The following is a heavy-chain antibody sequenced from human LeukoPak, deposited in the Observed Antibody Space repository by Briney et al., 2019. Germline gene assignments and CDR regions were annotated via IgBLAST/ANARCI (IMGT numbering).Heavy chain of an antibody. J-gene: IGHJ3*02. CDR2: IGGSGGIS. CDR1: GFTFSSYA. Sequence: GGSLRLSCAASGFTFSSYAMSWVRQAPGKGLEWVSTIGGSGGISYYADSVKGRFTISRDNSKNTLYLQMNSLRDEDTAVYYCAREISDAFDIWGQGTMVTVSS. D-gene: IGHD2/OR15-2a*01. V-gene: IGHV3-23*01. CDR3: AREISDAFDI.